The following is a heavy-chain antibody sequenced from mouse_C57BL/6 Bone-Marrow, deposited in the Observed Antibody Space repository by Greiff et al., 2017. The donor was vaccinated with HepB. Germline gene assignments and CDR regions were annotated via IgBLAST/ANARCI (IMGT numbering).Heavy chain of an antibody. CDR3: TPLITTANWYFDV. V-gene: IGHV14-4*01. J-gene: IGHJ1*03. CDR1: GFNIKDDY. Sequence: EVQLHQSGAELVRPGASVKLSCTASGFNIKDDYMHWVKQRPEQGLEWIGWIDPENGDTEYASKFQGEATITADTSSNTAYLQLSSLTSEDTAVYYCTPLITTANWYFDVWGTGTTVTVSS. CDR2: IDPENGDT. D-gene: IGHD1-1*01.